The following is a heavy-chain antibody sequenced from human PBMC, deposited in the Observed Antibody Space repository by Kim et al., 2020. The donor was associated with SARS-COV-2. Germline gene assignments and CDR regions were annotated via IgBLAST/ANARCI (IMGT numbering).Heavy chain of an antibody. J-gene: IGHJ4*02. V-gene: IGHV1-3*01. Sequence: YSQKFQGRVTITRDTSASTAYMELSSLRSEDTAVYYCARDLVAAAGLDYWGQGTLVTVSS. CDR3: ARDLVAAAGLDY. D-gene: IGHD6-13*01.